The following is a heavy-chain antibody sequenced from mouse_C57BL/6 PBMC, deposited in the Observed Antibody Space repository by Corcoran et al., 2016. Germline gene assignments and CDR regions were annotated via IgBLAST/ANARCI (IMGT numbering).Heavy chain of an antibody. J-gene: IGHJ2*01. CDR1: GYTFTVYN. Sequence: EVQLQQSGPELVKPGASVKIPCKASGYTFTVYNMDWVKQSHGKSLEWIGDINPNNGGTSYNQKFKGKATLTVDKSFSTAYMELRSLTSEDTAVYYCARWGTTVVAPYFDYWGQGTTLTVSS. CDR3: ARWGTTVVAPYFDY. CDR2: INPNNGGT. V-gene: IGHV1-18*01. D-gene: IGHD1-1*01.